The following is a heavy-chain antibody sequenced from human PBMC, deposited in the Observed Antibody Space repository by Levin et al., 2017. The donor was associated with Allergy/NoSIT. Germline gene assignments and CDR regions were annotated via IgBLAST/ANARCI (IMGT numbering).Heavy chain of an antibody. J-gene: IGHJ4*02. V-gene: IGHV4-4*02. Sequence: SETLSLTCAVSGGSLSSYNRWTWVRQPPGKGLEWIGDIYHNGRTNYNPSLKSRVTISVDKSKNQFSLKLTSVTAADTAVYYCAGDGYSYAYSEYWGQGTLVTVSS. CDR1: GGSLSSYNR. D-gene: IGHD5-18*01. CDR2: IYHNGRT. CDR3: AGDGYSYAYSEY.